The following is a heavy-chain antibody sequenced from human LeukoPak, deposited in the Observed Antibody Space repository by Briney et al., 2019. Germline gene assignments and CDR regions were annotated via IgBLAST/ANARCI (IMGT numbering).Heavy chain of an antibody. Sequence: LPGGSLRLSCAASGFTFSSYGMNWVRQAPGKGMEWISYIDRSGSTIHYADSVKGRFTISRDNARESLYLQMNSLRAEDTAIYYCARGGDGRRDYVIEFHYWGRGTLVTVAS. V-gene: IGHV3-48*03. D-gene: IGHD2-15*01. CDR3: ARGGDGRRDYVIEFHY. CDR1: GFTFSSYG. CDR2: IDRSGSTI. J-gene: IGHJ4*02.